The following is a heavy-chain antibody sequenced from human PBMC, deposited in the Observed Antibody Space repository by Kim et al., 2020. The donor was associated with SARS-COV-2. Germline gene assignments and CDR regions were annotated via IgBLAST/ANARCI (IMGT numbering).Heavy chain of an antibody. V-gene: IGHV3-48*01. D-gene: IGHD3-16*01. J-gene: IGHJ4*02. CDR1: GFTFSSYS. Sequence: GGSLRLSCAASGFTFSSYSMNWVRQAPGKGLEWVSYISSSSSTIYYADSVKGRFTISRDNAKNSLYLQMNSLRAEDTAVYYCARGSPALTPGDWGQGTLVTVSS. CDR3: ARGSPALTPGD. CDR2: ISSSSSTI.